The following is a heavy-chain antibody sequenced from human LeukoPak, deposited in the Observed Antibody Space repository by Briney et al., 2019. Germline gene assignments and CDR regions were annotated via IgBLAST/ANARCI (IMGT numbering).Heavy chain of an antibody. D-gene: IGHD3-3*01. J-gene: IGHJ4*02. CDR2: FYSGDTT. CDR3: AKESGEWFSMGYFDY. CDR1: GFTVSNNY. Sequence: PGGSLRLSCAASGFTVSNNYMSWVREAPGKGLEWVSVFYSGDTTYYADSVRGRFIISRDNSKNTLYLQMNSLRTEDTALYYCAKESGEWFSMGYFDYWGQGALVTVSS. V-gene: IGHV3-66*01.